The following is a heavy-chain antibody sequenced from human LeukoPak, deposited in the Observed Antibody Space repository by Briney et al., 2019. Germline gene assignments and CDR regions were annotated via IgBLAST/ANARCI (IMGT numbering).Heavy chain of an antibody. D-gene: IGHD2-8*01. V-gene: IGHV3-21*04. Sequence: GGSLRLSCAASGFTFSTYSMNWVRQAPGKGLECVSSISSSSSAIFYADSVKGRFTISRDNAMNSLYLQMNSLSVEDTAVYYCAGRRCSNGVCSFYYWGQGTLVTVSS. J-gene: IGHJ4*02. CDR3: AGRRCSNGVCSFYY. CDR2: ISSSSSAI. CDR1: GFTFSTYS.